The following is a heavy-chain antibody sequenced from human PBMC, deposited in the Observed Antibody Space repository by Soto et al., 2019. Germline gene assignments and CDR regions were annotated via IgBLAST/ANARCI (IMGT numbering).Heavy chain of an antibody. D-gene: IGHD2-21*02. CDR1: GGTFSSYA. J-gene: IGHJ6*02. CDR3: ASDLCGGDCPTPCDGMDV. CDR2: IIPIFGTA. V-gene: IGHV1-69*12. Sequence: QVQLVQSGAEVKKPGSSVKVSCKASGGTFSSYAISWVRQAPGQGLEWMGGIIPIFGTANYAQKFQGRVMITAHESTSTAYMELSSLRSEDTAVDCCASDLCGGDCPTPCDGMDVWGQGTTVTVSS.